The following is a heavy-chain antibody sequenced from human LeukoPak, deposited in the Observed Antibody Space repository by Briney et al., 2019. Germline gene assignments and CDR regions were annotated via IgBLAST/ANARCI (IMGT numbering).Heavy chain of an antibody. D-gene: IGHD6-13*01. J-gene: IGHJ4*02. CDR2: INTVGSST. CDR3: ARNIAAPSDY. Sequence: GGSLRLSCAASGFTFSSYWLHWVRQAPGKGLVWVSRINTVGSSTSYADSVKGRFTISRDNAKNTLYLQMNSLRAEDTAVYYCARNIAAPSDYWGQGTLVTVSS. V-gene: IGHV3-74*01. CDR1: GFTFSSYW.